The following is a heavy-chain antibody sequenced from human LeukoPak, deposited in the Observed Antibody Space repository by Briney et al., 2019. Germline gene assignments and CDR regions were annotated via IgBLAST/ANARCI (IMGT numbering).Heavy chain of an antibody. V-gene: IGHV4-34*01. Sequence: PSETLSLTCAVYGGSFSGYYWSWIRQPPGKGLEWIGEINHSGSTNYNPSLKSRVTISVDTSKNQFSLKLSSVTAADTAVYYCARGSGGIDIWGQGTMVTVSS. CDR2: INHSGST. D-gene: IGHD3-10*01. CDR3: ARGSGGIDI. J-gene: IGHJ3*02. CDR1: GGSFSGYY.